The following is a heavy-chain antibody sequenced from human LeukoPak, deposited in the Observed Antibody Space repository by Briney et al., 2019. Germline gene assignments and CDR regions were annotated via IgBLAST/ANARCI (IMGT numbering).Heavy chain of an antibody. CDR2: INPNSGDT. D-gene: IGHD7-27*01. Sequence: GASVKVSCKASGYTFTGYYIHWVRQAPGQGLEWMGWINPNSGDTNYAPKFQGRVTMTRDTSISTAYMELSRLRSDDTAVYYCATGGSDYWGQGTLVTVSS. V-gene: IGHV1-2*02. CDR3: ATGGSDY. J-gene: IGHJ4*02. CDR1: GYTFTGYY.